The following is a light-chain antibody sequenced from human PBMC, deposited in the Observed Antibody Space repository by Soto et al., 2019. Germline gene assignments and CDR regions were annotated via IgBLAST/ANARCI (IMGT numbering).Light chain of an antibody. V-gene: IGKV3-20*01. Sequence: EIVLTQSPGTLSLSPGERATLSCRASQSVSSSYLAWYQQKPGQAPRLLIYVASSRATGIPDRFSGSGSGTDFTLTISRLEPEDFAVYYCQQYGSSPYTXX. CDR3: QQYGSSPYT. CDR1: QSVSSSY. CDR2: VAS. J-gene: IGKJ2*01.